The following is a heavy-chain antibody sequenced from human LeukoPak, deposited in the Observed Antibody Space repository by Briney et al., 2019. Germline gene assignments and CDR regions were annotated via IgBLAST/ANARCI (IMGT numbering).Heavy chain of an antibody. CDR3: RTLYDSRGYQSDY. V-gene: IGHV3-7*01. D-gene: IGHD3-22*01. CDR1: GFTFSSYG. Sequence: GGSLRLSCVASGFTFSSYGMHWVRQAPGKGLEWVANIKQDGSEKYYVDSVKGRFTISRDNAKNSLYLQMNSLRAEDTAFYYCRTLYDSRGYQSDYWGQGTLVTVSS. CDR2: IKQDGSEK. J-gene: IGHJ4*02.